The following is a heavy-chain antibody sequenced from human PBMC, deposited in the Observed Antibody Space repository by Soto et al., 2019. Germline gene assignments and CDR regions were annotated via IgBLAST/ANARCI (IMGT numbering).Heavy chain of an antibody. V-gene: IGHV3-30*18. D-gene: IGHD3-3*01. CDR2: ISYDGSNK. J-gene: IGHJ6*02. Sequence: QVQLVESGGGVVQPGRSLRLSCAASGFTFSSYGMHWVRQAPGKGLEWVAVISYDGSNKYYADSVKGRFTISRDNSKNTQYLQMNSLRAEDTAGYYCAKDVLRFLEWLAFYGMDVWGQGTTVTVSS. CDR3: AKDVLRFLEWLAFYGMDV. CDR1: GFTFSSYG.